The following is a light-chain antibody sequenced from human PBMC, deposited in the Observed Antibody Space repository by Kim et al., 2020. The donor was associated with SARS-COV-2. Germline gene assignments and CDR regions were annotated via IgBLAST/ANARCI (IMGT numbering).Light chain of an antibody. CDR3: QQYGSSLTCT. CDR1: QSVSSSY. Sequence: EIVLTQSPGTLSLSPGERATLSCRASQSVSSSYLAWYQQKPGQAPSLLIYGASSRATGIPDRFSGSGSGTDFTLTISRLEPEDFAVYYCQQYGSSLTCTFGQGAKVEIK. J-gene: IGKJ1*01. CDR2: GAS. V-gene: IGKV3-20*01.